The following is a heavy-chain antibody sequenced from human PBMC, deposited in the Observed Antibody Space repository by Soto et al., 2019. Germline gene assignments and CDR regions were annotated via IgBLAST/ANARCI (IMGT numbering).Heavy chain of an antibody. CDR2: IYYSGST. V-gene: IGHV4-39*01. Sequence: PSETLSLNCTVSGGSISSSSYYWGWIRQPPGKGLEWIGSIYYSGSTYYNPSLKSRVTISVDTSKNQFSLKLSSVTAADTAVYYCARQVMGAAFDYWGQGTLVTVSS. CDR1: GGSISSSSYY. D-gene: IGHD1-26*01. J-gene: IGHJ4*02. CDR3: ARQVMGAAFDY.